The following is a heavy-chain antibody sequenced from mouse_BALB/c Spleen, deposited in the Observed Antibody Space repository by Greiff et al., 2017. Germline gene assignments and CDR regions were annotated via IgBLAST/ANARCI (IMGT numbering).Heavy chain of an antibody. J-gene: IGHJ3*01. V-gene: IGHV1-7*01. Sequence: QVQLKESGAELAKPGASVKMSCKASGYTFTSYWMHWVKQRPGQGLEWIGYINPSTGYTEYNQKFKDKATLTADKSSSTAYMQLSSLTSEDSAVYYCARKGAWFAYWGQGTLVTVSA. CDR3: ARKGAWFAY. CDR1: GYTFTSYW. CDR2: INPSTGYT.